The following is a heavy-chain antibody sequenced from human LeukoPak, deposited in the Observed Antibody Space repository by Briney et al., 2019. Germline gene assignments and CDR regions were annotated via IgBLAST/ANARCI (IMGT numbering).Heavy chain of an antibody. V-gene: IGHV4-59*01. Sequence: SETLSLTCTVYSGSISSYYWNWIRQPPGKGLEWIGYISYSGSTNYNPSLKSRVTISVDTSKNQFSLKLGSVTAADTAVYYCARLIDSSGWYVIDSWGQGTLVSVSS. J-gene: IGHJ4*02. CDR3: ARLIDSSGWYVIDS. CDR2: ISYSGST. D-gene: IGHD6-19*01. CDR1: SGSISSYY.